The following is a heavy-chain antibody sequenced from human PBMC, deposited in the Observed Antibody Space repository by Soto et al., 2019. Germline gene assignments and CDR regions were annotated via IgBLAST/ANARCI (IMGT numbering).Heavy chain of an antibody. CDR2: LYYSGST. D-gene: IGHD2-21*02. J-gene: IGHJ3*02. V-gene: IGHV4-59*01. CDR1: GGSISSYY. Sequence: SETLSLTCTVSGGSISSYYRSWIRQPPGKGLEWIGYLYYSGSTNYNPSLKSRVTISVDASKNQFSLKLSSVTAAETPVYYCAKAYCGGDCYSDAFDIWGQGTMVTVSS. CDR3: AKAYCGGDCYSDAFDI.